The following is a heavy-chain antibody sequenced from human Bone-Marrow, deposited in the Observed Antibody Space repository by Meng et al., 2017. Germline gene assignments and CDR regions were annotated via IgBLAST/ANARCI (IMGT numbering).Heavy chain of an antibody. J-gene: IGHJ6*02. CDR1: GFTFGDYA. D-gene: IGHD6-19*01. Sequence: GESLKISCTASGFTFGDYAMSWVRQAPGKGLEWVGFIRSKAYGGTTEYAASVKGRFTISRDDSKSIAYLQMNSLKTEDTAVYYCTRSTDHDSSGWYIYYYYGMDVWGQGTTVTVSS. CDR2: IRSKAYGGTT. V-gene: IGHV3-49*04. CDR3: TRSTDHDSSGWYIYYYYGMDV.